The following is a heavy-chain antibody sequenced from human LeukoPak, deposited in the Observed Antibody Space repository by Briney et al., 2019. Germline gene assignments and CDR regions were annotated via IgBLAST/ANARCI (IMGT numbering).Heavy chain of an antibody. V-gene: IGHV3-48*03. J-gene: IGHJ4*02. CDR2: ISSSGSTI. D-gene: IGHD4-17*01. CDR3: ARVGTVSTYYFDY. CDR1: GFTFSSYE. Sequence: GGSLRLSCAASGFTFSSYEMNWVRQAPGKGLAWVSYISSSGSTIYYADSVKGRFTISRDNAKNSLYLQMNSLRAEDTAVYYCARVGTVSTYYFDYWGQGTLVTVSS.